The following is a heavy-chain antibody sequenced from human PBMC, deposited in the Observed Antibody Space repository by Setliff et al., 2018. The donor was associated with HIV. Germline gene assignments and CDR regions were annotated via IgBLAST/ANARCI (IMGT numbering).Heavy chain of an antibody. D-gene: IGHD1-20*01. Sequence: SETLSLTCTVSGGSVTSSLYYWGWIRQPPGKGLEWIGSIYYSGSTYYNPSLKSRVTISVDNSKNTIYLQMNSLRAEDTAIYYCAKCQGYNWNDGKVAPFDYWGQGALVTVSS. CDR1: GGSVTSSLYY. V-gene: IGHV4-39*01. J-gene: IGHJ4*02. CDR3: AKCQGYNWNDGKVAPFDY. CDR2: IYYSGST.